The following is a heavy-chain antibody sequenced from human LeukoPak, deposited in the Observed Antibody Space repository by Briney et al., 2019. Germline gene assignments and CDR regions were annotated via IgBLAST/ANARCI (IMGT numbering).Heavy chain of an antibody. J-gene: IGHJ4*02. V-gene: IGHV3-23*01. CDR2: LSGSGGST. D-gene: IGHD4/OR15-4a*01. Sequence: GGSLRLSCAASGFIFNKHAMSWVRQAPGKGLEWVSGLSGSGGSTDYADSVKGRFTVSRDNFKNTLFLQMNSLRAEDTAIYYCAKERDYGPADYWGQGTLVTVSS. CDR3: AKERDYGPADY. CDR1: GFIFNKHA.